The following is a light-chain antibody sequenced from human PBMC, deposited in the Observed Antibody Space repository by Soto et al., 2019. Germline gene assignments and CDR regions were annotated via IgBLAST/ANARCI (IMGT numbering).Light chain of an antibody. V-gene: IGKV1-27*01. Sequence: DIPMTQSPSSLSASVGDRVTITCRASQGISNYLAWYQQQPGKVPKLLIYVASTLQSGVPSRFSGSGSGKDFTLNISSLQPEDVGIYYCQKYNRAPWTFGQGTKVEIK. J-gene: IGKJ1*01. CDR1: QGISNY. CDR3: QKYNRAPWT. CDR2: VAS.